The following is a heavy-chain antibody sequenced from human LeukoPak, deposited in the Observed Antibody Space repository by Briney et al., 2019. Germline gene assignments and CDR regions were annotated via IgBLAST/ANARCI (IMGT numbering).Heavy chain of an antibody. CDR3: AREGGSGWQRGLNWLDP. CDR2: IYYSGST. D-gene: IGHD6-19*01. V-gene: IGHV4-39*02. CDR1: GGSISSSSYY. J-gene: IGHJ5*02. Sequence: PSETLSLTCTVSGGSISSSSYYWGWIRQPPGKGLEWIGSIYYSGSTYYNPSLKSRVTISVDTSKNQFSLKLSSVTAADTAVYRCAREGGSGWQRGLNWLDPWGQGTLVTVSS.